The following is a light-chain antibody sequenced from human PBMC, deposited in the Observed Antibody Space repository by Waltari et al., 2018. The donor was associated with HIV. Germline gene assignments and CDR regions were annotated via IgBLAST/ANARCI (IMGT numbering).Light chain of an antibody. Sequence: QSALTQPSSVSGSPGQSITTSCPGTSSHVGRYNYVSWYQQHPGKAPKLMIYDVSNRPSGVSNRFSGSKSGNTASLTISGLQAEDEADYYCSSYTSSSTLFGGGTKLTVL. CDR1: SSHVGRYNY. CDR2: DVS. CDR3: SSYTSSSTL. J-gene: IGLJ2*01. V-gene: IGLV2-14*03.